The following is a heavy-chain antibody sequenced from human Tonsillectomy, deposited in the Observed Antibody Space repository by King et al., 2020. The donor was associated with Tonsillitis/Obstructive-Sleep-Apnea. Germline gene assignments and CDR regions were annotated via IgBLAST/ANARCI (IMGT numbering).Heavy chain of an antibody. CDR3: TTNWNYDY. CDR2: IKSKADVGTT. CDR1: GLTFSNTW. V-gene: IGHV3-15*01. J-gene: IGHJ4*02. D-gene: IGHD1-7*01. Sequence: VQLVESGGGLVKPGGSLRLSCAASGLTFSNTWMTWVRQAPGKGLEWVGRIKSKADVGTTDYAAPVKDRLTISRENSKNTRYLQRNSLKTEDTAVYYCTTNWNYDYWGQGTLVTVSS.